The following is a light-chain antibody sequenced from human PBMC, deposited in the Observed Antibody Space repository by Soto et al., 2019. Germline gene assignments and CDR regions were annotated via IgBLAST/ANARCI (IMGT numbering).Light chain of an antibody. V-gene: IGKV3-11*01. Sequence: EIVLTQSPATLSLSPGERATLSCRASQSVSSYLAWYQQKPGQAPRPLIYDASNRATGIPARFSGSGSGTDFTLTITGLEPEDFAVYYCQQRSNWPSTFGGGTKVEIK. CDR1: QSVSSY. CDR3: QQRSNWPST. CDR2: DAS. J-gene: IGKJ4*01.